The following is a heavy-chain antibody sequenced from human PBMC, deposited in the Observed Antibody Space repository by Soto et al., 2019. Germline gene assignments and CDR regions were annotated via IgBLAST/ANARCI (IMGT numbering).Heavy chain of an antibody. D-gene: IGHD6-13*01. CDR2: ISSSSSTI. CDR3: ARHPERIAQIGWFDP. CDR1: GFTFSSYS. Sequence: GGSLRLSCAASGFTFSSYSMDWVRQAPGKGLEWVSYISSSSSTIYYADSVKGRFTISRDNAKNSLYLQMNSLRAEDTAVYYCARHPERIAQIGWFDPWGQGTLVTVSS. V-gene: IGHV3-48*01. J-gene: IGHJ5*02.